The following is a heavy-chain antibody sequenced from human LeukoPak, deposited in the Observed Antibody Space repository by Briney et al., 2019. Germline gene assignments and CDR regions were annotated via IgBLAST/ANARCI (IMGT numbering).Heavy chain of an antibody. J-gene: IGHJ4*02. Sequence: GGSLRLSCAASGFTFSSYAMSWVRQAPGKGLEWVSAISGSGDSTFYADSVKGRFTISRDNSKNTLYLQMNSLRAEDTAVYYCAKVVRPKVTIGYFDYWGQGTLVTVSS. CDR3: AKVVRPKVTIGYFDY. CDR2: ISGSGDST. CDR1: GFTFSSYA. V-gene: IGHV3-23*01. D-gene: IGHD4-17*01.